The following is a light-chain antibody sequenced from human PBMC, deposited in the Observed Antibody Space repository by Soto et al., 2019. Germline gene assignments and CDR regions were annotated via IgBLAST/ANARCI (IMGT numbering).Light chain of an antibody. Sequence: QPVLTQPPSVSGAPGQRVTISCTGSSSNIGAGYDVHWYQQLPGRAPKLLIYGSSNRPSGVPDRISGSKSGTSASLAITGRQAEDEADYYCQSYDNNLSGGVFGGGTQLTVL. J-gene: IGLJ3*02. CDR3: QSYDNNLSGGV. CDR1: SSNIGAGYD. CDR2: GSS. V-gene: IGLV1-40*01.